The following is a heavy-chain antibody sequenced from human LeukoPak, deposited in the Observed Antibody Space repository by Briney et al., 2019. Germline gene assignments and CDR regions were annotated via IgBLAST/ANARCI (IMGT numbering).Heavy chain of an antibody. V-gene: IGHV3-7*01. Sequence: PGGSLRLSCAAAGFTLSNYWMSWGRQAPGKGLEWVANIKQNGDEKSYVASVKGRFTISRDNAKNSLYLQMKSLRAEDTAVYYCAREIEYSSSSLTHYYYYYSMDVWGKGTTVTVSS. J-gene: IGHJ6*03. CDR3: AREIEYSSSSLTHYYYYYSMDV. CDR1: GFTLSNYW. CDR2: IKQNGDEK. D-gene: IGHD6-6*01.